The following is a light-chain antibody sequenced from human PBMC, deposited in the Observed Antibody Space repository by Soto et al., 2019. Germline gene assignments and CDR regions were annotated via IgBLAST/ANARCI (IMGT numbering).Light chain of an antibody. V-gene: IGLV2-11*01. J-gene: IGLJ1*01. Sequence: QSVLTQPRSVSGSPGQAVTISCTVTSSDVGGYNYVSWYQQYPGKAPKVMIYAVTKRPSGVPDRISGSKSGNTASLTISGLQAEDEADYYCCSYAGSYTHYVFGTGTTVTVL. CDR2: AVT. CDR3: CSYAGSYTHYV. CDR1: SSDVGGYNY.